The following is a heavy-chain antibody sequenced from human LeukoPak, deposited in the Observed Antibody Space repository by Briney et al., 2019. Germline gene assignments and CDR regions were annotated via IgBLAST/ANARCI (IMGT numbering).Heavy chain of an antibody. CDR3: AREGGHGKYYFDY. CDR1: GGSISSYY. V-gene: IGHV4-59*12. Sequence: SETLSLTCTVSGGSISSYYWSWIRQPPGKGLEWIGYIYYSGYTYYNPSLKSQITKSIDTSKNQFSLKLNSVAAADTAVYYCAREGGHGKYYFDYWGQGTLVTVSS. CDR2: IYYSGYT. J-gene: IGHJ4*02. D-gene: IGHD3-16*01.